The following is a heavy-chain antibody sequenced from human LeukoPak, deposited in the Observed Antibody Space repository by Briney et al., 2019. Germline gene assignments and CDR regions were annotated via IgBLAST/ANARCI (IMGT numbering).Heavy chain of an antibody. V-gene: IGHV3-23*01. CDR1: GFTFSSYA. Sequence: PGGSLRLSCAASGFTFSSYAVTWVRQAPGKGLEWVSGITGSGDTTFYADSVEGRFTISRDNSKNTLYLQMHSLRAEDTAVYYCVKDYSTIAAAANPLFDYWGQGALVTVSS. CDR3: VKDYSTIAAAANPLFDY. D-gene: IGHD6-13*01. CDR2: ITGSGDTT. J-gene: IGHJ4*02.